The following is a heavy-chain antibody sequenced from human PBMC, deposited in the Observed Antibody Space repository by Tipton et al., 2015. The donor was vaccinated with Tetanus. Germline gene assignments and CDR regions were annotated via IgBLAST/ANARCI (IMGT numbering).Heavy chain of an antibody. V-gene: IGHV1-69*06. Sequence: QLVQSGAEVKKPGTSVRVSCKTSGSAFKTYAISWVRQAPGQGLEWMGGIFPQFGTSNYAPKFQDRVTMTADTSTGTVFMDLHNLRSDDAAVYYCVRPDRYCSGGSCYLALDSWGQGTRITISS. CDR1: GSAFKTYA. D-gene: IGHD2-15*01. J-gene: IGHJ5*01. CDR3: VRPDRYCSGGSCYLALDS. CDR2: IFPQFGTS.